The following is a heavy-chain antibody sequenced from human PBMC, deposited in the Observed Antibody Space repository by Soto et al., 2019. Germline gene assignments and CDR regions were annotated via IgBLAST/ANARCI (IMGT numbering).Heavy chain of an antibody. Sequence: PGESLKISCKGSGYSFTSYWIGWVRQMPGKGLEWMGIIYPGDSDTSYSPSVQGQVTISADKSSSTAYLQWSSLKASDTAMYYCARHGLDYGSGSYYNLGYYYYGMDVWGQGTTVTAP. D-gene: IGHD3-10*01. CDR3: ARHGLDYGSGSYYNLGYYYYGMDV. CDR1: GYSFTSYW. J-gene: IGHJ6*02. V-gene: IGHV5-51*01. CDR2: IYPGDSDT.